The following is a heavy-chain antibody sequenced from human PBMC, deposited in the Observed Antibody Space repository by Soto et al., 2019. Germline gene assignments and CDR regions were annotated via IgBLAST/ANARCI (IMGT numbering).Heavy chain of an antibody. CDR1: GFTFSSYG. CDR3: ANVIRGVTAGGMDV. V-gene: IGHV3-30*18. D-gene: IGHD3-10*01. Sequence: QVQLVESGGGVVQPGRSLRLSCAASGFTFSSYGMHWVRQAPGKGLEWVAVISYDGSNKYYADSVKGRFTISRDNSKNTLYLQMNSPRAEDTAVYYCANVIRGVTAGGMDVWGQGTTVTVSS. J-gene: IGHJ6*02. CDR2: ISYDGSNK.